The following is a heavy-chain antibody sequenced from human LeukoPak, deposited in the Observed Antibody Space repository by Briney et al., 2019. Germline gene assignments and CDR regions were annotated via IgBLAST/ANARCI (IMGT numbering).Heavy chain of an antibody. V-gene: IGHV1-24*01. CDR1: GYTLTELS. CDR2: FDPEDGET. Sequence: ASVKVSCKVSGYTLTELSMHWVRQAPGKGLEWMGGFDPEDGETIYAQKFQGRVTMTEDTSTDTAYMELSSLRSEDTAVYYCARDGGLYSVVRGADYNCFDYWGQGTLVTVSS. D-gene: IGHD3-10*01. CDR3: ARDGGLYSVVRGADYNCFDY. J-gene: IGHJ4*02.